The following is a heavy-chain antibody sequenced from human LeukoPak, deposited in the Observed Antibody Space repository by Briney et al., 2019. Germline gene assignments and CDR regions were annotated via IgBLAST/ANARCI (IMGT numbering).Heavy chain of an antibody. Sequence: SVTLSLTCTVSGGSISSYYWSWVRQPPGKGLEWIGYIYYSGSTNYNPSLKSRVTISVDTSKNQFSLKLSSVTAADTAVYYCATGSWHDAFDIWGQGTMVTVSS. V-gene: IGHV4-59*01. CDR3: ATGSWHDAFDI. CDR2: IYYSGST. D-gene: IGHD6-13*01. CDR1: GGSISSYY. J-gene: IGHJ3*02.